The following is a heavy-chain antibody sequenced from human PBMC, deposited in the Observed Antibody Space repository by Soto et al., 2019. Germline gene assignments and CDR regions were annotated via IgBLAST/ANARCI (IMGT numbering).Heavy chain of an antibody. CDR1: GYTFTSYG. J-gene: IGHJ5*02. D-gene: IGHD6-19*01. CDR3: AVAVAGLDNWFDP. V-gene: IGHV1-18*04. CDR2: ISAYNGNT. Sequence: VASVKVSCKASGYTFTSYGISWVRQAPGQGLEWMGWISAYNGNTNYAQKLQGRVTMTTDTSTSTACMELRSLRSDDTAVYYCAVAVAGLDNWFDPWGQGTLVTVSS.